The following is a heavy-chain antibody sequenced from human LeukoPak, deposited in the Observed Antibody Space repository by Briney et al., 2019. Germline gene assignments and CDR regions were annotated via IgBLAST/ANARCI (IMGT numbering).Heavy chain of an antibody. CDR3: ARGLRCSGGSCYSAYYYYYYMGV. Sequence: SETLSLTCAVSGGSISSYYWSWIRQPPGKGLEWIGYIYYSGSTNYNPSLKSRVTISVDTSKNQFSLKLSSVTAADTAVYYCARGLRCSGGSCYSAYYYYYYMGVWGKGTTVTVSS. J-gene: IGHJ6*03. D-gene: IGHD2-15*01. CDR2: IYYSGST. V-gene: IGHV4-59*12. CDR1: GGSISSYY.